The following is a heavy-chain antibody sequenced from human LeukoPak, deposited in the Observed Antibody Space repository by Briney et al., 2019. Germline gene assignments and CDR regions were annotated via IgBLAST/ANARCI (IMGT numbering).Heavy chain of an antibody. CDR3: VTRVKSTGDY. V-gene: IGHV3-15*01. Sequence: GGSLRLSCEASGFTFSNVWMNWVRQAPGKGLEWIGRIKTKTDGGTTEYAAPVKGRFTISRDDSKNTVYLQMNSLKTEDTPLYYCVTRVKSTGDYWGQGTLVTVS. D-gene: IGHD1-1*01. CDR2: IKTKTDGGTT. CDR1: GFTFSNVW. J-gene: IGHJ4*02.